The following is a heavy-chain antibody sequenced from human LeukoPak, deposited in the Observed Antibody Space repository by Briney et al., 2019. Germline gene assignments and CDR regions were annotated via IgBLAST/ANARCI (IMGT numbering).Heavy chain of an antibody. V-gene: IGHV1-2*02. D-gene: IGHD3-22*01. CDR2: INPNSGGT. J-gene: IGHJ4*02. Sequence: ASVKVSCKASGYTFSGYYMHWVRQAPGQGLEWVGWINPNSGGTNYAQKFQGRVTMTRDTSISTAYMELSRLRSDDTAMYYCAREGYYDSSGYYFGYWGQGTLVTVSS. CDR1: GYTFSGYY. CDR3: AREGYYDSSGYYFGY.